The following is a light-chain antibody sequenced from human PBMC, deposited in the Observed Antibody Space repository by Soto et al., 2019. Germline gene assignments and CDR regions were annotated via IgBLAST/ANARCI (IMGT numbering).Light chain of an antibody. CDR2: AAS. V-gene: IGKV1-27*01. CDR1: HAIRDF. J-gene: IGKJ4*01. CDR3: QKYYSPPLT. Sequence: DIPVTQSPSSLSASLGDSVSITCRASHAIRDFLAWYQQRPGQVPKLVIYAASVLQSGVPSRFRGSGFGTEFTLTISGLQPEDVATYYCQKYYSPPLTFGGGTKVELK.